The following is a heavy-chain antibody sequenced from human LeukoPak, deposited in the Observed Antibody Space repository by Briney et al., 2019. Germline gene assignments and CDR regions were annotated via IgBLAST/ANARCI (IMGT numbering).Heavy chain of an antibody. CDR3: ARASSWIQL. CDR1: GGSISSGYY. CDR2: LYHSGST. J-gene: IGHJ4*02. V-gene: IGHV4-38-2*02. D-gene: IGHD5-18*01. Sequence: SETLSLTCTVSGGSISSGYYWGWIRQPPGKGLEWIGSLYHSGSTYYNPSLKSRVTISVDTSKNQFSLKLRSVTAADTAVYYCARASSWIQLWGQGTLVTVSS.